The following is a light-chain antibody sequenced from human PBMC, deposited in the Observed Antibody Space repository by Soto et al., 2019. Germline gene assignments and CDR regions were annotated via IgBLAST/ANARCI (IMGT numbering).Light chain of an antibody. CDR3: QQYNTPWT. V-gene: IGKV1-5*01. J-gene: IGKJ1*01. Sequence: DIQMTQSPYTLSASVGDRVTITCRASQSISRWLAWYQQKPGKAPNLLIYDASTLHSGVPSRFSGSGSGTEFTLTITNLQPDDFATYFCQQYNTPWTFGQGTHVEIK. CDR2: DAS. CDR1: QSISRW.